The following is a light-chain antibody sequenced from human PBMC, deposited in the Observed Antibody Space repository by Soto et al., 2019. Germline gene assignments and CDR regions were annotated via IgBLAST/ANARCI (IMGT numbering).Light chain of an antibody. V-gene: IGKV3-15*01. Sequence: VLTQSPFTLSLSPVERGTLSCSASQSVSSNCLAWYQQKPGQAPRLLIYVASTRATGIPARFSGSGSGTEFTLTISSLQSEDFAVYYCQQYNNWPLLTFGGGTKVDIK. CDR2: VAS. CDR1: QSVSSN. J-gene: IGKJ4*01. CDR3: QQYNNWPLLT.